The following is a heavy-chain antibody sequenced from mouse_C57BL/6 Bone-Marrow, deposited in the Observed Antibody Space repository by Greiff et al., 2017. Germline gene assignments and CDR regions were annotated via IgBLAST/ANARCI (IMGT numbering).Heavy chain of an antibody. Sequence: QVQLKESGAELAKPGASVKLSCKASGYTFTSYWMHWVKQRPGQGLEWIGYINPSSGYTKYNQKFKDKATLTADKSSSTAYMQLGSLTYEDSAVYYCAYGNYEGWFAYWGQGTLVTVSA. CDR2: INPSSGYT. J-gene: IGHJ3*01. CDR1: GYTFTSYW. CDR3: AYGNYEGWFAY. V-gene: IGHV1-7*01. D-gene: IGHD2-10*02.